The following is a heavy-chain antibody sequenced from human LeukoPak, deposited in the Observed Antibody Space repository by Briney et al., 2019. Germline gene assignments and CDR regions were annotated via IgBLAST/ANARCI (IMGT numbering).Heavy chain of an antibody. D-gene: IGHD5-18*01. CDR1: GFTFSNYG. Sequence: GGTLRLSCAASGFTFSNYGMSWVRQAPGKGLEWVSGISGSGGSTYYADSVKGRFTISRDNSKNTLYLQMNSLRAEDTAVYYCASGDGYSYGYYFDYWGQGTLVTVSS. CDR3: ASGDGYSYGYYFDY. V-gene: IGHV3-23*01. CDR2: ISGSGGST. J-gene: IGHJ4*02.